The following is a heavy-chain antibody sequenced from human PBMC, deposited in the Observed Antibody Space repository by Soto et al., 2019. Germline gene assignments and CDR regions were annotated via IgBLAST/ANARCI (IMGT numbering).Heavy chain of an antibody. CDR2: IYHTGST. CDR3: ARIWCAWAKIAGTFGP. J-gene: IGHJ5*02. D-gene: IGHD5-12*01. V-gene: IGHV4-4*02. CDR1: NGSITNDNW. Sequence: QVQLQESGPGLVKPSGTLSLTCAVSNGSITNDNWWSLFRLSPGKGLEWIEGIYHTGSTNYNPSLNTRVIITMGKSSNNFSLRLSSVTAADTAVYYCARIWCAWAKIAGTFGPGGQGTLVTVAS.